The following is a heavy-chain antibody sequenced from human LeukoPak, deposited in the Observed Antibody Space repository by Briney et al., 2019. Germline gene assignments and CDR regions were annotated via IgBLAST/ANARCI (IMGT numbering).Heavy chain of an antibody. D-gene: IGHD3-9*01. Sequence: ASVKVSCKASGYTFTSYGISWVRQAPGQGLEWMGWISAYNGNTNHAQKLQGRVTMTTDTSTSTAYMELRSLRSDDTAVYYCARPIRDILTGYYVGYFDYWGQGTLVTVSS. CDR2: ISAYNGNT. J-gene: IGHJ4*02. CDR1: GYTFTSYG. V-gene: IGHV1-18*01. CDR3: ARPIRDILTGYYVGYFDY.